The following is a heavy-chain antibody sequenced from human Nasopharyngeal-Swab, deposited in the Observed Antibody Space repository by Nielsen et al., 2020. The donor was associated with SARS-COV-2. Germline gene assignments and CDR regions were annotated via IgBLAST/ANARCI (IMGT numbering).Heavy chain of an antibody. D-gene: IGHD5-12*01. CDR1: GYTFTSYY. CDR2: INASGGST. V-gene: IGHV1-46*01. Sequence: ASVKVSCKASGYTFTSYYMHWGRQAPGQGLEWMGIINASGGSTSYAQKFQGRVTMTRDTSTSTVYMELSSLRSEDTAVYYCARPRYGGYEISPPNYWGQGTLVTVSS. CDR3: ARPRYGGYEISPPNY. J-gene: IGHJ4*02.